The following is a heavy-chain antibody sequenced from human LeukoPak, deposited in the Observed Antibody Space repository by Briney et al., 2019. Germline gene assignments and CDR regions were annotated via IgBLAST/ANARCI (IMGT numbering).Heavy chain of an antibody. J-gene: IGHJ6*03. CDR1: GYTFTSYE. V-gene: IGHV1-8*01. D-gene: IGHD4-17*01. CDR3: ARGGILYGNMDV. CDR2: MNPNSGNT. Sequence: ASVKVSCKASGYTFTSYEINWVRQATGQGLEWMGWMNPNSGNTGYAQKFQGRVTMTRNTSISTAYMELSSLRSEDTAVYYCARGGILYGNMDVWGKGTTVTVSS.